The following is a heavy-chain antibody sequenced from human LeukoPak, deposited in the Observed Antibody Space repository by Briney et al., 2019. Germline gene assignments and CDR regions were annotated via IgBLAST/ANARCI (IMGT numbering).Heavy chain of an antibody. CDR1: GFTFSSDA. D-gene: IGHD1-26*01. J-gene: IGHJ3*01. CDR2: ISNDGSKK. V-gene: IGHV3-30-3*01. CDR3: ARDYGSSGAFDV. Sequence: GRSLRLSCAASGFTFSSDAVHWVRQAPGKGLEWVGVISNDGSKKYDADSVKGRFTISRDNSKNTLYLQMNSLRAEDTAVYYCARDYGSSGAFDVWGQGTMVTVSS.